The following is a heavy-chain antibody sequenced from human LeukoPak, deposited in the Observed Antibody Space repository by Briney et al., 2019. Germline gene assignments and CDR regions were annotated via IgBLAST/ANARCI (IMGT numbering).Heavy chain of an antibody. J-gene: IGHJ4*02. V-gene: IGHV1-46*01. CDR2: INPSADTT. Sequence: GASVKVSCKASGYTFTSYYLHWVRQAPGQGLEWMGVINPSADTTSYTEKFQGRVTMTRDMSASTFYMELRSLTSEDTAMYYCARAYGSTSYYNYYLHYWGQGTLVTVSS. CDR1: GYTFTSYY. D-gene: IGHD3-10*01. CDR3: ARAYGSTSYYNYYLHY.